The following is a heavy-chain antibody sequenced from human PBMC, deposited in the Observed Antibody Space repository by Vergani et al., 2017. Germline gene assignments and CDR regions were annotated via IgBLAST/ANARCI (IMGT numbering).Heavy chain of an antibody. J-gene: IGHJ4*02. Sequence: QVQLVQSGAEVKKPGSSVKVSCKASGGTFSSYAISWVRQAPGQGLEWMGWISAYNGNTNYAQKLQGRVTMTTDTSTSTAYMELRSLRSDDTAVYYCARESRWGGVVVPAAYDYWGQGTLVTVSS. V-gene: IGHV1-18*01. CDR1: GGTFSSYA. CDR2: ISAYNGNT. CDR3: ARESRWGGVVVPAAYDY. D-gene: IGHD2-2*01.